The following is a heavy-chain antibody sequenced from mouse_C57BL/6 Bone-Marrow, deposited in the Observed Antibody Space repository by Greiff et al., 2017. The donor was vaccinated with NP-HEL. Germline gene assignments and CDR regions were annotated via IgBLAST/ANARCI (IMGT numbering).Heavy chain of an antibody. D-gene: IGHD1-1*01. CDR1: GFNIKDDY. Sequence: VQLQQSGAELVRPGASVKLSCKASGFNIKDDYMHWVKQRPEQGLEWIGWIDPENGDTEYASKFKGKATITADTSSNTAYLQLSSLTSEDTAVYYCTTLTTVVYFDYWGQGTTLTVSS. J-gene: IGHJ2*01. V-gene: IGHV14-4*01. CDR3: TTLTTVVYFDY. CDR2: IDPENGDT.